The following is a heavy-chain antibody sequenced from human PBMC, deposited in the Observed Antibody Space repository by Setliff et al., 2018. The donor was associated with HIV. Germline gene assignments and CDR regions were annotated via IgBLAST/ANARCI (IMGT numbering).Heavy chain of an antibody. CDR1: GFTFGDYA. J-gene: IGHJ3*02. D-gene: IGHD3-22*01. V-gene: IGHV3-49*04. CDR2: IRSKPYGGTT. CDR3: ARETTYYYERSGPHDAFDM. Sequence: QAGGSLRLSCAASGFTFGDYAMSWVRQAPGKGLEWVGFIRSKPYGGTTEYAASVKGRFTVSRDNSKNTLYVQMNGLRAEDTAVYYCARETTYYYERSGPHDAFDMWGQGTMVTVSS.